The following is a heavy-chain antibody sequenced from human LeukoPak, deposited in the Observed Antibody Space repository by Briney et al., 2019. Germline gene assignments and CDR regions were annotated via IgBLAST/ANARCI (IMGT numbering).Heavy chain of an antibody. J-gene: IGHJ4*02. V-gene: IGHV1-8*01. D-gene: IGHD2-21*02. CDR1: GYTFTSYD. Sequence: ASVKFSCKASGYTFTSYDINWVRQATGQGLEWMGWMNPNSGNTGYAQKFQGRVTMTRNTSISTAYMELSSLRSEDTAVYYCARGQFRVRTVVTAHYFDYWGQGTLVTVSS. CDR3: ARGQFRVRTVVTAHYFDY. CDR2: MNPNSGNT.